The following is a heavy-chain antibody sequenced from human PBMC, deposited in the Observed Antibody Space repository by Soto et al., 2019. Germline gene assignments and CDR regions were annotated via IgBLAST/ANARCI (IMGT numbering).Heavy chain of an antibody. D-gene: IGHD6-19*01. J-gene: IGHJ4*02. V-gene: IGHV5-10-1*01. CDR3: ARGGSGWSY. CDR1: GYTFTTYW. Sequence: EVQLVQSGAEVKEPGESLRISCEVSGYTFTTYWISWLRQMPGKGLEWMGRIAPSDSSTSYSPSFQGHVTISADNSISTAYLQATSLGAWYSAMYYCARGGSGWSYWGQGTLVTASS. CDR2: IAPSDSST.